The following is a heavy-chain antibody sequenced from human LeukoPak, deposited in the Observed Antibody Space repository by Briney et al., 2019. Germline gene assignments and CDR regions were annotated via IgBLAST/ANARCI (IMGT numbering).Heavy chain of an antibody. D-gene: IGHD2-2*01. Sequence: PGGSLRLSCAAAGFTFGDYGMSWVRQAPGKGLEWVSGINWNGGRTGDADSVKGRFTTSRDNAKNSLYLQMNSLRAEDTALYHCARDRGYCSSTSCSNWFDPWGQGTLVTVSS. V-gene: IGHV3-20*01. J-gene: IGHJ5*02. CDR2: INWNGGRT. CDR1: GFTFGDYG. CDR3: ARDRGYCSSTSCSNWFDP.